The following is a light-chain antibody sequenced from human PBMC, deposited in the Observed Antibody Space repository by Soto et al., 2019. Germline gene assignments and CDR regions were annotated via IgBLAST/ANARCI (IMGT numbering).Light chain of an antibody. Sequence: QSVLTQPASVSGSPGQSITISCTGTTIDIGGYNFVYWYQQHPGKAPKLLIYDDRNRPSGVSNRFSGSKSGNTASLTISGLQAEDEADYYCNSYRTISTYVFGSGTKVTVL. V-gene: IGLV2-14*01. CDR2: DDR. J-gene: IGLJ1*01. CDR3: NSYRTISTYV. CDR1: TIDIGGYNF.